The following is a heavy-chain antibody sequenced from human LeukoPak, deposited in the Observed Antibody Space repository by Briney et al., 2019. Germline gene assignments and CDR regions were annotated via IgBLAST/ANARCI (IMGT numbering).Heavy chain of an antibody. V-gene: IGHV3-23*01. Sequence: GGSLRLSCAASGFTFSSYGMSWVRQAPGKGLEWVSAISGSGGSTYYADSVKGRFTISRDNSKNTLYLQMNSLRAEDTAVYYCAKVVGARKYVWGSYPHGWFDPWGQGTLVTVSS. D-gene: IGHD3-16*02. CDR3: AKVVGARKYVWGSYPHGWFDP. CDR1: GFTFSSYG. J-gene: IGHJ5*02. CDR2: ISGSGGST.